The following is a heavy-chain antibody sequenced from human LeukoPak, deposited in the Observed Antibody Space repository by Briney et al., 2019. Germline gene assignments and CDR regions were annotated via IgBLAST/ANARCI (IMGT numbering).Heavy chain of an antibody. J-gene: IGHJ6*03. D-gene: IGHD2-2*02. CDR1: GYTFTSYD. CDR3: ARRKIDIVVVPAAISGTAKSRPIMDV. V-gene: IGHV1-8*01. CDR2: MNPNSGNT. Sequence: ASVKVSCKASGYTFTSYDINWVRQATGQGPEWMGWMNPNSGNTGYAQKFQGRVTMTRNTSINTAYMELSSLRSEDTAVYYCARRKIDIVVVPAAISGTAKSRPIMDVWGIGTTVTVSS.